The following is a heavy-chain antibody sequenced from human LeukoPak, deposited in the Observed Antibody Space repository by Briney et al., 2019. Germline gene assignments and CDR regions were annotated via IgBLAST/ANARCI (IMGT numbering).Heavy chain of an antibody. CDR3: ARDLTSAYWSPGGYCYYMDV. V-gene: IGHV3-48*01. CDR1: GFSFSEYS. J-gene: IGHJ6*03. CDR2: ITSRSAFT. D-gene: IGHD3-16*01. Sequence: PGGSLRLSCVGSGFSFSEYSMNWVRQSPGKGLEWISYITSRSAFTYFAGSVKGRFTISRDDARNSVYLHLNALRVDDTAVYYCARDLTSAYWSPGGYCYYMDVWGKGTAVTVSS.